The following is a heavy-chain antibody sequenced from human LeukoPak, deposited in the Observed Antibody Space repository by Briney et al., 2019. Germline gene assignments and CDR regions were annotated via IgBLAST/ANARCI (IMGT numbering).Heavy chain of an antibody. D-gene: IGHD6-19*01. CDR1: GGSIISSSYY. Sequence: PSETLSLTCTVSGGSIISSSYYWGWIRQPPGKGLEWIGSIYYSGSTYYNPSLKSRVTISVDTSKNQFSLKLSSVTAADTAVYYCARGLEVAGNYFDYWGQGTLVTVSS. CDR2: IYYSGST. V-gene: IGHV4-39*01. J-gene: IGHJ4*02. CDR3: ARGLEVAGNYFDY.